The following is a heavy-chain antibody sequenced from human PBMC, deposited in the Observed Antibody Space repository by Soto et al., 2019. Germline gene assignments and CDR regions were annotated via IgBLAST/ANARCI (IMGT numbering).Heavy chain of an antibody. CDR2: IYHSGST. J-gene: IGHJ4*02. CDR3: ARDLFPHMHGSGSYAY. Sequence: QVQLQESGPGLVKPSGTLSLTCAVSSGSISSSNWWSWVRQPPGKWLEWIGEIYHSGSTNYNPSLKSRVTISVDKSKNQFSLKLSTVTAADTAVYYCARDLFPHMHGSGSYAYWGQGTLVTVSS. CDR1: SGSISSSNW. D-gene: IGHD3-10*01. V-gene: IGHV4-4*02.